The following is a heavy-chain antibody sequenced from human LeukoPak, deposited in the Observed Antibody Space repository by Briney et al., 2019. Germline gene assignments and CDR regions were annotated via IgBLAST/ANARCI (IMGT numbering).Heavy chain of an antibody. D-gene: IGHD3-3*01. Sequence: SETLSLTCTVSAYSISSGYYWGWIRQPPGQGLEWIGSIYHSGSTYYNPSLKSRVTISVDKSKNQFSLKLSSVTAADTAVYYCASPLGWSSDAFDIWGQGTMVTVSS. J-gene: IGHJ3*02. CDR2: IYHSGST. CDR3: ASPLGWSSDAFDI. V-gene: IGHV4-38-2*02. CDR1: AYSISSGYY.